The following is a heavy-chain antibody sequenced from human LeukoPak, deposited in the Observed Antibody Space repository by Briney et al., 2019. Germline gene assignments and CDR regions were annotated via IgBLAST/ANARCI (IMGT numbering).Heavy chain of an antibody. Sequence: GGSLRLSCEGSGFTFSSYWMTWVRQAPGKGLEWVANIRKDGSLKYYEDSVKGRFTISRDNARNSLYLQMISVKAEDMAVHYCARDEGPDDSRGSFDAFDIWGQGTMVTVSS. V-gene: IGHV3-7*01. D-gene: IGHD3-22*01. CDR3: ARDEGPDDSRGSFDAFDI. J-gene: IGHJ3*02. CDR2: IRKDGSLK. CDR1: GFTFSSYW.